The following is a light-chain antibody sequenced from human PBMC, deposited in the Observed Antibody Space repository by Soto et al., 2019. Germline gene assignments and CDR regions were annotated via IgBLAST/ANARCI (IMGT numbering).Light chain of an antibody. V-gene: IGKV1-5*01. Sequence: DIQMTQSPSTLSASVGDRVTITCRASQSISSWLAWYQQKPGKAPKLLIYDASSLESGVPSRFSGSGSGKEFTLTICSLQPDDFATYYCQQYNSYSRTFGQGTKVEIK. CDR2: DAS. CDR3: QQYNSYSRT. J-gene: IGKJ1*01. CDR1: QSISSW.